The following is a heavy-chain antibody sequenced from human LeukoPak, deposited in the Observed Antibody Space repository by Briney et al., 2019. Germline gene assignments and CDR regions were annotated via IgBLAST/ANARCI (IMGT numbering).Heavy chain of an antibody. CDR2: INHTGST. J-gene: IGHJ4*02. CDR1: GGSFSGYY. Sequence: SETLSLTCAVYGGSFSGYYWSWIRQPPGKGLEWIGEINHTGSTNYNPSLKSRVTISVDASKNQFSLKLSSVTAADTAVYYCARALGAFDIWGQGTLVTVSS. D-gene: IGHD3-9*01. CDR3: ARALGAFDI. V-gene: IGHV4-34*01.